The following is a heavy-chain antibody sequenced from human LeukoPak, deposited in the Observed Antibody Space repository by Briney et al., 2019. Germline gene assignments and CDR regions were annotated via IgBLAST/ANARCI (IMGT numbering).Heavy chain of an antibody. Sequence: PGGSLRLSCAASGLTFSSYAMSWVRQAPGKGLEWVSAISGGGGSTYYADSVEGRFSISTDKSKNTLYLQMNSLRAEDTAVYYCAKLLRGTVVPYFDYWGQGTLVTVSS. CDR1: GLTFSSYA. D-gene: IGHD3-10*01. CDR3: AKLLRGTVVPYFDY. V-gene: IGHV3-23*01. J-gene: IGHJ4*02. CDR2: ISGGGGST.